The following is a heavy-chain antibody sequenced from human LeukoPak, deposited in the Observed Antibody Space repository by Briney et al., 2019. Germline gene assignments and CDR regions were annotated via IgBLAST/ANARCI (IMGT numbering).Heavy chain of an antibody. CDR2: IYYSGST. D-gene: IGHD3-10*01. CDR3: ARGQYGSGSYPPGAFDI. Sequence: SETLSPTCTVSGGSISSYYWSWIRQPPGKGLEWIGYIYYSGSTNYNPSLKSRVTISVDTSKNQFSLKLSSVTAADTAVYYCARGQYGSGSYPPGAFDIWGQGTMVTVSS. J-gene: IGHJ3*02. CDR1: GGSISSYY. V-gene: IGHV4-59*01.